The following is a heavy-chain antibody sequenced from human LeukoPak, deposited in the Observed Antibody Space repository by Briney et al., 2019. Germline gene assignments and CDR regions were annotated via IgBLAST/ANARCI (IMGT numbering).Heavy chain of an antibody. D-gene: IGHD6-13*01. CDR1: GGSFSGYY. V-gene: IGHV4-34*01. J-gene: IGHJ6*02. CDR3: ARGLYSSNWYPSYYYYYYGMDV. Sequence: SETLSLTCAVYGGSFSGYYWSWIRQPPGKGLEWIGEINHSGSTNYNPSLKSRVTISVDTSKNQFSLKLSSVTAADTAVYYCARGLYSSNWYPSYYYYYYGMDVWGQGTTVTVSS. CDR2: INHSGST.